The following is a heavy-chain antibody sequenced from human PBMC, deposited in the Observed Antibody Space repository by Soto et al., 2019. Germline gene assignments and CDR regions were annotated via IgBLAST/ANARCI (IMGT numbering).Heavy chain of an antibody. Sequence: GESLKISCKGSGYSFTSYWIGWVRQMPGKGLEWMEIIYPGDSDTRYSPSFQGQVTISADKSISTAYLQWSSLKASDTAMYYCARTEIVVAGTSGMDVWGQGTTVTVSS. V-gene: IGHV5-51*01. CDR2: IYPGDSDT. J-gene: IGHJ6*02. CDR1: GYSFTSYW. D-gene: IGHD6-19*01. CDR3: ARTEIVVAGTSGMDV.